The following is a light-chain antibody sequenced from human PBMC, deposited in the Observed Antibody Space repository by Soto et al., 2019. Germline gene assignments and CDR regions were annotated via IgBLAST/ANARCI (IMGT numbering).Light chain of an antibody. J-gene: IGKJ3*01. Sequence: AIQLTQSPSSLSASVGERVTITCRASQGISSALAWYQQKPGKAPKLLIYDASSLESGVPSRFSGSGAGTVFTLTISSLQHEDFATYYCQQFNSYLLTFGPGTKVEIK. V-gene: IGKV1-13*02. CDR2: DAS. CDR1: QGISSA. CDR3: QQFNSYLLT.